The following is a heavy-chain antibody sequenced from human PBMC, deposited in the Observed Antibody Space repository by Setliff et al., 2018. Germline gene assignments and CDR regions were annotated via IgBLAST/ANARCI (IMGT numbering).Heavy chain of an antibody. Sequence: GGSLRLSCATSGFTFTRERMSWVRQAPGRGLELVANINPDGSEKNYVDSVKGRFSISRDIAKNSLSLQMNSRRVDETAVYYCARGPFWGQGTLVTVSS. CDR1: GFTFTRER. J-gene: IGHJ4*02. CDR3: ARGPF. CDR2: INPDGSEK. V-gene: IGHV3-7*03.